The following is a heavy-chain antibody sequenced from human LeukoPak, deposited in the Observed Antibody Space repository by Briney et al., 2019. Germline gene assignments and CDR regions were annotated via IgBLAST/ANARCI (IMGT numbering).Heavy chain of an antibody. J-gene: IGHJ4*01. Sequence: GRSLRLSCAASGFTFSTYAMHWVRQAPGKGLEWVAVVSSDGGKKYYAYSVKGRFTISRDNSKNTLYLQMNTMRPADTAVYYWGRALYYDRSPLDYWGDGALLFVSS. CDR2: VSSDGGKK. V-gene: IGHV3-30-3*01. CDR1: GFTFSTYA. CDR3: GRALYYDRSPLDY. D-gene: IGHD3-22*01.